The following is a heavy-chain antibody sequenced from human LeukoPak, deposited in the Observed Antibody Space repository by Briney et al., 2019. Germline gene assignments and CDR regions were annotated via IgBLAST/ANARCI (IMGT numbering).Heavy chain of an antibody. Sequence: GGSLRLSCAASGFTFSSYAMHWVRQAPGKGLELVAVISYDGSNKYYADSVKGRFTISRDNSKNTLYLQMNSLRAEDTAVYYCARFIGVVVAATRAYYFDYWGQGTLVTVSS. CDR3: ARFIGVVVAATRAYYFDY. D-gene: IGHD2-15*01. CDR2: ISYDGSNK. V-gene: IGHV3-30-3*01. J-gene: IGHJ4*02. CDR1: GFTFSSYA.